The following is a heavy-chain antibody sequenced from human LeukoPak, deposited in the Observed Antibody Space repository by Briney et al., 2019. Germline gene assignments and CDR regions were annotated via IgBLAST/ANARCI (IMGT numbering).Heavy chain of an antibody. J-gene: IGHJ4*02. CDR1: GGPISSHY. D-gene: IGHD2-15*01. Sequence: SETLSLTCTVSGGPISSHYWSWIRQPPGEGLEWIGYISHSGRINYNPSLKSRVTLSLDTSKNQFSLTLTSVTAADTAVYYCARGAGWWDYWGQGTLVTVSS. CDR2: ISHSGRI. V-gene: IGHV4-59*11. CDR3: ARGAGWWDY.